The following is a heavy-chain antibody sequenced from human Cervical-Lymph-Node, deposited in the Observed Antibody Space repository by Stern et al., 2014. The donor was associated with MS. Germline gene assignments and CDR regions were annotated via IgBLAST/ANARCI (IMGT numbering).Heavy chain of an antibody. CDR3: ARQGGGYKYFYGMDV. V-gene: IGHV4-39*01. Sequence: QLQLQESGPGLVRPSETLYLICSVSGDSIIESGYSWAWLRQLPGKGLEWIGNISYSGIPSTSPSLKSRVPIPVDTTKGHSSLKINSVTAADTAVYYCARQGGGYKYFYGMDVWGQGTTVTVSS. D-gene: IGHD5-18*01. J-gene: IGHJ6*02. CDR2: ISYSGIP. CDR1: GDSIIESGYS.